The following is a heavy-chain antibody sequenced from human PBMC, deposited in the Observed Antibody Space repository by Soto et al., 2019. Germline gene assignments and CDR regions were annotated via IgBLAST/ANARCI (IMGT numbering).Heavy chain of an antibody. J-gene: IGHJ1*01. CDR2: IYYSGST. V-gene: IGHV4-31*03. CDR1: GGSISSGGYY. D-gene: IGHD3-22*01. CDR3: AGDYDSSGYYSAEYFQH. Sequence: PSETLSLTCTVSGGSISSGGYYWSWIRQHPGKGLEWIGYIYYSGSTYYNPSLKSRVTISVDTSKNQFSLKLSSVTAADTAVYYCAGDYDSSGYYSAEYFQHWGQGTLVTVSS.